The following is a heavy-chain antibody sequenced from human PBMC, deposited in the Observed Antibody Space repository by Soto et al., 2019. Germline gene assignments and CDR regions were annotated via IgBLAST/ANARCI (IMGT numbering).Heavy chain of an antibody. CDR1: GFTFSSYA. Sequence: EVQLLESGGGLVQPGGSLRLSCAASGFTFSSYAMSWVRQAPGKGLEWVSAISGSGGSTYYADSVKGRFTISRDNSKNTLYLQLNSLRAEGTTVYYCAKDRLRRGQWLAYHFDYWGQGTLVTVSS. CDR3: AKDRLRRGQWLAYHFDY. D-gene: IGHD6-19*01. J-gene: IGHJ4*02. CDR2: ISGSGGST. V-gene: IGHV3-23*01.